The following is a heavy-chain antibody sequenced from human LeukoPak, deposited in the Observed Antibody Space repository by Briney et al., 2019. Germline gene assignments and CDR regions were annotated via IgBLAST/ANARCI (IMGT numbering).Heavy chain of an antibody. D-gene: IGHD6-13*01. Sequence: GGSLRLSCAASGFTFSDYYMTWIRQAPGKGLEWVSYISSSSSDTTYADSVKGRFTITRDNAKSSLYLQMNSLRAEDTAVYYCARVGVITAAGTFDYWGQGTLVTVSS. CDR1: GFTFSDYY. V-gene: IGHV3-11*06. CDR3: ARVGVITAAGTFDY. CDR2: ISSSSSDT. J-gene: IGHJ4*02.